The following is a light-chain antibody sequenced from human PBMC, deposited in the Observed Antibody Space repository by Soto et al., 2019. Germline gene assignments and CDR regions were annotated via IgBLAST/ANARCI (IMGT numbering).Light chain of an antibody. Sequence: EIVMTQSPATPSVSPGERATLSCRASQSVGSNLAWYQQKPGQAPRLLIYGASTRATGIPARFSGSGSGTEFTLTISSLQSEDFAMYFCQQYNNWPPDRTFGQGTKVEIK. CDR3: QQYNNWPPDRT. CDR2: GAS. CDR1: QSVGSN. V-gene: IGKV3-15*01. J-gene: IGKJ1*01.